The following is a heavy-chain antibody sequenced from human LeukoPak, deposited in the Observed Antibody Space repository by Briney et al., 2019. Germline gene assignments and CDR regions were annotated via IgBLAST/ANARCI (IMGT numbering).Heavy chain of an antibody. Sequence: GGSLRLSCAASGFTFSSYSMNWVRQAPGKGLEWVSSISSSSSYIYYADSVKGRFTISRDNAKNSLYLQMNSLRAEDTAVYYCVLIGTGTALFDYWGQGTLVTVSS. CDR3: VLIGTGTALFDY. D-gene: IGHD1-1*01. CDR1: GFTFSSYS. J-gene: IGHJ4*02. CDR2: ISSSSSYI. V-gene: IGHV3-21*01.